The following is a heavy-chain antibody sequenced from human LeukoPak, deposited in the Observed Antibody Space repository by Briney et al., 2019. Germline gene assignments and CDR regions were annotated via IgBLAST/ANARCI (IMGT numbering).Heavy chain of an antibody. V-gene: IGHV5-51*01. Sequence: GESLQISCKGSGYSFTSYWIGWVRQMPGKGLEWMGIIYPGDSDTRYSPSFQGRVTISADKSISTAYLQWSSLKASDTAMYYCARRFSVGADPNWSAPGGQGPLVTVSS. CDR1: GYSFTSYW. J-gene: IGHJ5*02. CDR3: ARRFSVGADPNWSAP. D-gene: IGHD1-26*01. CDR2: IYPGDSDT.